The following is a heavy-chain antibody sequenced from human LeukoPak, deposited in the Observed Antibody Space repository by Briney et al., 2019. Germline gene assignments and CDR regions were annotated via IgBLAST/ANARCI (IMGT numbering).Heavy chain of an antibody. D-gene: IGHD3-10*01. CDR2: ISGSGGST. CDR1: GYSFSSYA. J-gene: IGHJ6*02. CDR3: AKHMVRGVISYYYGMDV. Sequence: GESLKISCKGSGYSFSSYAMSWVRQAPGKGLEWVSAISGSGGSTYYADSVKGRFTISRDNSKNTLYLQMNSLRAEDTAVYYCAKHMVRGVISYYYGMDVWGQGTTVTVSS. V-gene: IGHV3-23*01.